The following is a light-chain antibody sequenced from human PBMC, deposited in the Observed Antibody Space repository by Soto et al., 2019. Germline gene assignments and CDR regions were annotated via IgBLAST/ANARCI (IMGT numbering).Light chain of an antibody. CDR1: QSVSSDY. Sequence: EIVLTQSPGTLSLSPGERATLSCRASQSVSSDYLSWYQQKPGQPPRLLIYGASYRATGIPDRFSGGGSGTDGTLTISRLEAEDFAVYYWQQYGSTPPVTFGGGTKVEIK. CDR2: GAS. V-gene: IGKV3-20*01. CDR3: QQYGSTPPVT. J-gene: IGKJ4*01.